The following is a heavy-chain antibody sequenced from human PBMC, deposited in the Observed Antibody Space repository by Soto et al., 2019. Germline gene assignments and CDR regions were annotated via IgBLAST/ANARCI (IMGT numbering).Heavy chain of an antibody. CDR2: IRTKTYGEAV. Sequence: GGSLRLSCTASGFTFANAFMNWVRQAPGKGLEWIGRIRTKTYGEAVDYAAPVKGRFTISRDDSKDTMYLQVNSLKTEDTGVYYFTSCCGNCTPPVVFDTWGQGEVVTVSS. V-gene: IGHV3-15*07. CDR3: TSCCGNCTPPVVFDT. D-gene: IGHD2-8*01. J-gene: IGHJ3*02. CDR1: GFTFANAF.